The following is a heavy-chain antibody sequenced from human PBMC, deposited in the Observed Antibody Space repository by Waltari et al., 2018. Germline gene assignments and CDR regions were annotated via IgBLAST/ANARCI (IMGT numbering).Heavy chain of an antibody. D-gene: IGHD4-17*01. CDR2: INHSGST. CDR1: GGSFSGYY. J-gene: IGHJ6*02. Sequence: QVQLQQWGAGLLKPSETLSLTCAVYGGSFSGYYWSWIRQPPGKGLEWIGEINHSGSTNYTPSLKSRVTISVDTSKNQFSLKLSSVTAADTAVYYCALGGDYVNYYGMDVWGQGTTVTVSS. V-gene: IGHV4-34*01. CDR3: ALGGDYVNYYGMDV.